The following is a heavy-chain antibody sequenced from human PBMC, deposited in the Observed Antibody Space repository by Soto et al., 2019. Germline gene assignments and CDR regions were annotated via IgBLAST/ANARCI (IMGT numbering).Heavy chain of an antibody. CDR2: ISGSGGST. V-gene: IGHV3-23*01. Sequence: GGSLRLSCAASGFTFSSYAMSWVRQAPGKGLEWVSAISGSGGSTYYADSVKGRFTISRDNSKNTLYLQMNSLRAEDTAVYYCAKDSGYDFWSGSHPPYYWGQGTLVTVSS. CDR3: AKDSGYDFWSGSHPPYY. J-gene: IGHJ4*02. D-gene: IGHD3-3*01. CDR1: GFTFSSYA.